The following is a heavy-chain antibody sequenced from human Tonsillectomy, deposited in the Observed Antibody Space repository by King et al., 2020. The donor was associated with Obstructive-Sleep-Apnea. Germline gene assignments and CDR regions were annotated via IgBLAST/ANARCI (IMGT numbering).Heavy chain of an antibody. CDR1: GFTFSSYW. D-gene: IGHD3-22*01. J-gene: IGHJ4*02. Sequence: VQLVESGGGLVQPGGSLRLSCAASGFTFSSYWMSWVRQAPGKGLEWVANIKKDGSENYYLDSVKGRLTISGDNAKNSLYLQMNSLRAEDTAVYYCARLGYDSSGYYYEDYFDYWGQGTLVTVSS. CDR2: IKKDGSEN. CDR3: ARLGYDSSGYYYEDYFDY. V-gene: IGHV3-7*01.